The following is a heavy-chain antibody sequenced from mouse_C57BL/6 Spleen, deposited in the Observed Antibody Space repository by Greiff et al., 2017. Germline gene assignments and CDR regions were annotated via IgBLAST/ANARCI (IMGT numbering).Heavy chain of an antibody. CDR1: GYAFSSSW. D-gene: IGHD1-1*01. J-gene: IGHJ4*01. CDR2: IYPGDGDT. CDR3: AKDYYGSSSAMDY. V-gene: IGHV1-82*01. Sequence: VKLMESGPELVKPGASVKISCKASGYAFSSSWMNWVKQRPGKGLEWIGRIYPGDGDTNYNGKFKGKATLTADKSSSTAYMQLSSLTSEDSAVYFCAKDYYGSSSAMDYWGQGTSVTVSS.